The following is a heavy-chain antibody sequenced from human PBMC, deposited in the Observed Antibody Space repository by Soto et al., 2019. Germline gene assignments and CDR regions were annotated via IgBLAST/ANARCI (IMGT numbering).Heavy chain of an antibody. J-gene: IGHJ4*02. CDR3: ARWRSPDY. D-gene: IGHD2-15*01. CDR1: GFSFGSYA. Sequence: GGSLRLSCAASGFSFGSYALSWVRQAPGKWLEWVSTISCSDGKTFYADSVKGRFSISRDTSQNTLYLQMNSLRADDTAIYFCARWRSPDYWAQGTPVTVSS. CDR2: ISCSDGKT. V-gene: IGHV3-23*01.